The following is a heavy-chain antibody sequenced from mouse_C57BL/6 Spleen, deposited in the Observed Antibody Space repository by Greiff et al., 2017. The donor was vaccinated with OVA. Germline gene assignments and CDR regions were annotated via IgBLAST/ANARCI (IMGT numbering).Heavy chain of an antibody. CDR2: ILPGSGST. Sequence: VQVVESGAELMKPGASVKLSCKATGYTFTGYWIEWVKQRPGHGLEWIGEILPGSGSTNYNEKFKGKATFTADTSSNTAYMQLSSLTTEDSAIYYCARSFITTVVATENFDYWGQGTTLTVSS. D-gene: IGHD1-1*01. V-gene: IGHV1-9*01. CDR1: GYTFTGYW. CDR3: ARSFITTVVATENFDY. J-gene: IGHJ2*01.